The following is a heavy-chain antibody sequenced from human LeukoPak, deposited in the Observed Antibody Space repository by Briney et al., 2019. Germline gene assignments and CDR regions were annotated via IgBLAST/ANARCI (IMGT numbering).Heavy chain of an antibody. CDR1: GGTFRSYA. D-gene: IGHD3-16*01. Sequence: ASVKVSCRASGGTFRSYAISWVRQASGQWLEWMGGIIPIFGTANYAQKFQGRVTITTDESTSTDYMELSSLRSEDTAVYYCARGTLAALSLKNWGQGTLVTVSS. CDR3: ARGTLAALSLKN. CDR2: IIPIFGTA. V-gene: IGHV1-69*05. J-gene: IGHJ4*02.